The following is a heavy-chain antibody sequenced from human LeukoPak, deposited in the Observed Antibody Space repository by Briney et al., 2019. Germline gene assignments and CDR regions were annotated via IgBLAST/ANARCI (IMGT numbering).Heavy chain of an antibody. D-gene: IGHD5-12*01. V-gene: IGHV3-7*01. CDR1: GFIFRNYW. CDR3: ARDLTGVATLDY. Sequence: GGSLRLSCVASGFIFRNYWMSWVRQAPGKGLEWVANINHDGGDKNYVDSVKGRFTISRDNAKSSLYLQMNSLRAEDTAVYYCARDLTGVATLDYWGQGTLVTVSS. CDR2: INHDGGDK. J-gene: IGHJ4*02.